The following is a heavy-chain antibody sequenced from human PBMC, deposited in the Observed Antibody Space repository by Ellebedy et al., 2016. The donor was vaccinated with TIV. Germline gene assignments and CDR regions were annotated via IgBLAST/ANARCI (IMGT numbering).Heavy chain of an antibody. CDR3: GRAREPGYFAYDYYGMDV. CDR2: ITNTGHTI. CDR1: GFTFSDYY. J-gene: IGHJ6*02. D-gene: IGHD3-9*01. V-gene: IGHV3-11*01. Sequence: PGGSLRLSCAASGFTFSDYYMSWIRQAPGKGLDWVSSITNTGHTIYYADSVKGRFTVARDNAKNSLYLQMNSLRAEDTATYYCGRAREPGYFAYDYYGMDVWGQGTTVTVSS.